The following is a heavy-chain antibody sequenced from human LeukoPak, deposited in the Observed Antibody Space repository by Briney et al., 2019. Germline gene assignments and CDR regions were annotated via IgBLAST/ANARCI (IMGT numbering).Heavy chain of an antibody. CDR1: GFTFSSYS. CDR2: ISSSSSYI. V-gene: IGHV3-21*01. CDR3: ARVESDSRLPRNAFDI. J-gene: IGHJ3*02. D-gene: IGHD4-11*01. Sequence: PGGSLRLSCAASGFTFSSYSMNWVRQAPGKGLEWVSSISSSSSYIYYADSVKGRFTISRDNAKNSLYLQMNSLRAEDTAVYYCARVESDSRLPRNAFDIWGQGTMVTVSS.